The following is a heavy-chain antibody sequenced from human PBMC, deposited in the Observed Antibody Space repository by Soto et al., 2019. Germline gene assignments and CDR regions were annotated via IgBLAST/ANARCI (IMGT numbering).Heavy chain of an antibody. J-gene: IGHJ6*02. D-gene: IGHD5-12*01. V-gene: IGHV2-5*02. CDR1: GFSLTTSGVG. Sequence: SGPTLVNPTQTLTLTCTFSGFSLTTSGVGVGWIRQPPGKALEWLALIYWDDDERYSPSLKSRLTITKDTSKNQVVLTMTNMDPVDTATYYCAHVISGYSGYDYFYYGMDVWGQGTTVTVSS. CDR3: AHVISGYSGYDYFYYGMDV. CDR2: IYWDDDE.